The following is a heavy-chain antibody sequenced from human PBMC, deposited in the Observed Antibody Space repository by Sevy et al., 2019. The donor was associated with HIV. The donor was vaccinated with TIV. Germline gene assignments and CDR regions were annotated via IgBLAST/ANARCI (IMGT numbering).Heavy chain of an antibody. CDR1: GFTFSSYA. CDR3: AKSGGGSYGRPRAFDY. CDR2: FSGSGGST. Sequence: GGSLRLSCAASGFTFSSYAMSWVRQAPGKGLEWVSAFSGSGGSTYYADSVKGRFTISRDNSKNTLYLQMNSLRAEDTAVYYCAKSGGGSYGRPRAFDYWGQGTLVTVSS. V-gene: IGHV3-23*01. J-gene: IGHJ4*02. D-gene: IGHD5-18*01.